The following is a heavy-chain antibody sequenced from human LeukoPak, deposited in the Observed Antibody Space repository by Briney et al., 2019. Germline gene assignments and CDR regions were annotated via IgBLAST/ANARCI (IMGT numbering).Heavy chain of an antibody. CDR2: IYYSGNT. D-gene: IGHD2-15*01. V-gene: IGHV4-59*08. Sequence: KPSETLSLTCTVSGGSISSYYWTWIRQPPGKGLEWIGYIYYSGNTNYNPSLKSRVTISLDTSKNQFSLQLRSVTAADTAVYYCARRARATGGGDYFDYWGQGTLVTVSS. CDR1: GGSISSYY. J-gene: IGHJ4*02. CDR3: ARRARATGGGDYFDY.